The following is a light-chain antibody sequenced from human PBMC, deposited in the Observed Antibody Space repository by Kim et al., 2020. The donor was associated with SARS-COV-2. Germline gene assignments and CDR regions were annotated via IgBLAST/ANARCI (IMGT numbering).Light chain of an antibody. CDR2: GTS. CDR1: QSVSGSY. J-gene: IGKJ1*01. V-gene: IGKV3-20*01. Sequence: DIVLTQSPGTLSLSPGERATLSCRASQSVSGSYFAWYQQKPGQAPRLLIYGTSSRATGIPDRFSGSGSGTDFTLTISRLEPEDFAMYYCQQYGSSPRTFGQGTKVDIK. CDR3: QQYGSSPRT.